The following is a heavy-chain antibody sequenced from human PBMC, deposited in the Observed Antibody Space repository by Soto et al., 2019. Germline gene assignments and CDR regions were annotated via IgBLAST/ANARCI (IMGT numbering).Heavy chain of an antibody. J-gene: IGHJ4*02. V-gene: IGHV3-23*01. CDR1: GFTFSNYA. CDR2: ISGSGIYT. D-gene: IGHD2-15*01. Sequence: GSLRLSCAASGFTFSNYAMSWVRQAPGKGLEWVSDISGSGIYTYYAGSVKGRFTISRDKSKNTLYVQMNSLRAEDTAVYYCAKRKDMSRDAIDYWGQGTLVTVSS. CDR3: AKRKDMSRDAIDY.